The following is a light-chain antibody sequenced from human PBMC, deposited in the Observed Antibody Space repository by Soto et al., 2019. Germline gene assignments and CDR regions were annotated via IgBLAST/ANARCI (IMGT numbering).Light chain of an antibody. CDR3: QQLDGSPWT. CDR1: QSVSSN. J-gene: IGKJ1*01. V-gene: IGKV3-20*01. Sequence: KVMSQSLATVSVSPGERATLSCRASQSVSSNLAWYQQKPGQAPRLLIYGASRRATGIPDRFSGSGSGTDFTLTISRLEPEDFSVYYCQQLDGSPWTLGQGTKVNI. CDR2: GAS.